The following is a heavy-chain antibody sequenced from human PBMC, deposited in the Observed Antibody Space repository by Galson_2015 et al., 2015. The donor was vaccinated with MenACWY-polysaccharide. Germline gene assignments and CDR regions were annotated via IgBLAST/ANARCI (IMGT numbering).Heavy chain of an antibody. CDR3: AKDLSSSWTSFDGMDV. V-gene: IGHV3-30*18. D-gene: IGHD6-13*01. J-gene: IGHJ6*02. CDR2: ISYDGSNK. Sequence: SLRLSCAASGFTFSSYGMHWVRQAPGKGLEWVAVISYDGSNKYYADSVKGRFTISRDNSKNTLYLQMNSLRAEDTAVYYCAKDLSSSWTSFDGMDVWGQGTTVTVSS. CDR1: GFTFSSYG.